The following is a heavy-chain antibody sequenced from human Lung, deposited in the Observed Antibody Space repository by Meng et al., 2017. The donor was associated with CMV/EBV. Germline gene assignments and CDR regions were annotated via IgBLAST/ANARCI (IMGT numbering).Heavy chain of an antibody. J-gene: IGHJ4*02. V-gene: IGHV1-69*02. D-gene: IGHD2-15*01. CDR2: IIPILAVT. Sequence: TVGSYTLSGVRQAPGQGLEWMGRIIPILAVTNYAQNFQGRVKITADKSTFTAYMELSSLESEDTAVYYCARAPPYYSGGPCYSFDHWGQGTLVTVSS. CDR1: TVGSYT. CDR3: ARAPPYYSGGPCYSFDH.